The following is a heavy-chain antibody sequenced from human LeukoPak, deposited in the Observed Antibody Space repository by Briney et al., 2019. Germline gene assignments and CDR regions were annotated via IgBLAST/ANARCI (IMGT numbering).Heavy chain of an antibody. V-gene: IGHV1-18*01. J-gene: IGHJ4*02. CDR3: AREEYYDSSGLGFDY. CDR2: ISAYNGNT. D-gene: IGHD3-22*01. CDR1: GYTFTSYG. Sequence: GASVKVSCKASGYTFTSYGISWVRQAPGQGLEWMGWISAYNGNTNYAQKLQGRVTMTTDTSTSTAYMELRSLRSDDTAVYYCAREEYYDSSGLGFDYWGQGTLVTVSS.